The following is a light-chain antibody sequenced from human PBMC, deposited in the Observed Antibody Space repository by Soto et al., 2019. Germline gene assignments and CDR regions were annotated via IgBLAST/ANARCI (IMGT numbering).Light chain of an antibody. CDR1: QSVSSY. CDR2: DAS. CDR3: QQRSNWPLT. J-gene: IGKJ4*01. V-gene: IGKV3-11*01. Sequence: EIVLTQSPATLSLSPGERATLSCRASQSVSSYLAWYQQKPGQAPRLLIYDASNRATGIPARFTGSGSGTDFTLTISILEPEDFSDYYCQQRSNWPLTFAGGTKVEIK.